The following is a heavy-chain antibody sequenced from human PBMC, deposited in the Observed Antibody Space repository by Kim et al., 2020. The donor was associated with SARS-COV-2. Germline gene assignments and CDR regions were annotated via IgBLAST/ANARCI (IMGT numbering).Heavy chain of an antibody. CDR2: INLRGSI. V-gene: IGHV4-34*01. Sequence: SETLSLTCAVYGGSFSSYYWSWIRQPPEKGLEWIGEINLRGSINYNPSLKSRVIISLDTSKNQFSLKLTSVTAADTAMYYCARGPRGCISWYRLDYWGQGTLVTVSS. CDR1: GGSFSSYY. J-gene: IGHJ4*02. CDR3: ARGPRGCISWYRLDY. D-gene: IGHD6-13*01.